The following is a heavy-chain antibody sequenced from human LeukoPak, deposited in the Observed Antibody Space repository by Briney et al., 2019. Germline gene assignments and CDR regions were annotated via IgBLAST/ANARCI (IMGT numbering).Heavy chain of an antibody. J-gene: IGHJ6*03. V-gene: IGHV3-11*01. CDR2: ISSSGSTI. CDR1: GFTFSDYY. D-gene: IGHD4-17*01. Sequence: GGSLRLSCAASGFTFSDYYMSWIRQAPGKGLEWVSYISSSGSTIYYADSVKGRFTISRDNAKNSLYLQMNSLRAEDTAVYYCARKSGTTVTTFWPYYYYYYMDVWGKGTTVTISS. CDR3: ARKSGTTVTTFWPYYYYYYMDV.